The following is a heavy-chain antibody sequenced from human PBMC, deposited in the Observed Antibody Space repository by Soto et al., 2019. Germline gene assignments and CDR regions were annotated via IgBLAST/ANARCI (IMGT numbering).Heavy chain of an antibody. V-gene: IGHV4-30-2*01. CDR1: GGSISSGGYS. D-gene: IGHD2-21*01. J-gene: IGHJ4*02. CDR2: IYHSGST. Sequence: SETLFLTCAGSGGSISSGGYSWRWIRQPPGKGLEWIGYIYHSGSTYYNPSLKSRVTISVDRSKNQFSLKLSSVTAADTAVYYCARGNVVAIDYWGQGTLVTVPQ. CDR3: ARGNVVAIDY.